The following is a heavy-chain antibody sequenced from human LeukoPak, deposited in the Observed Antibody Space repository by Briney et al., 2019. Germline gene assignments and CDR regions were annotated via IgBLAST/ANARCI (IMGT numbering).Heavy chain of an antibody. D-gene: IGHD4-17*01. J-gene: IGHJ3*02. CDR1: GFTFSSFD. Sequence: GGSLRLSCAASGFTFSSFDMSWVRQAPGEGLEWVSAIIGSGGSTYNADSVKGRFTISRDNSKNTMYLQMNSLRAEDTAVYYCAKDHYGDYFSTGAFDIWGQGTTVIVSS. V-gene: IGHV3-23*01. CDR3: AKDHYGDYFSTGAFDI. CDR2: IIGSGGST.